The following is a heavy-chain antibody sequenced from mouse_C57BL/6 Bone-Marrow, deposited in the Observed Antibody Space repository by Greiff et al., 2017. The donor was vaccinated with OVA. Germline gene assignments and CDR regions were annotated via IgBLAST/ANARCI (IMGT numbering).Heavy chain of an antibody. V-gene: IGHV1-72*01. Sequence: QVQLKESGAELVKPGASVKLSCKASGYTFTSYWLHWVKQRPGRGLEWIGRIDPNSGGTKYNEKFKSQAPLTVDKPSSTAYMQLSSLTSEDSAVYYSARSYYYGRSRLYWYFDVWGTGTTVTVSS. D-gene: IGHD1-1*01. CDR3: ARSYYYGRSRLYWYFDV. J-gene: IGHJ1*03. CDR2: IDPNSGGT. CDR1: GYTFTSYW.